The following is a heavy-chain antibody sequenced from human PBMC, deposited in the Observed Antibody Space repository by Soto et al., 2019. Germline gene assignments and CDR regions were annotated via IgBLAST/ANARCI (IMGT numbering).Heavy chain of an antibody. J-gene: IGHJ6*03. CDR1: GFTFTHYY. CDR2: ISSSGNTI. D-gene: IGHD3-3*01. Sequence: GGSLRLSCAASGFTFTHYYMSWIRQAPGKGLEWVSYISSSGNTIYYADSVKGRFTISRDNAKNSLSLQMNSLRAEDTAVYYCARDPPPIVTISGVIYYMDVWGKGTTVTVSS. V-gene: IGHV3-11*01. CDR3: ARDPPPIVTISGVIYYMDV.